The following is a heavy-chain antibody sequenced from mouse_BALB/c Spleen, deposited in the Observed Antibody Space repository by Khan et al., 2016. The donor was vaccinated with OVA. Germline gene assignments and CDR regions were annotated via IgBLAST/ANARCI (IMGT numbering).Heavy chain of an antibody. J-gene: IGHJ2*01. D-gene: IGHD2-3*01. CDR2: IYPGSDNA. V-gene: IGHV1-81*01. CDR3: ARGDGYYVYFDY. Sequence: VQLQQSGPELVKPGASVKMSCKASGYTFTYYVITWVKQRTGQGLEWIGEIYPGSDNAYYNERFKGKAKLTADKSSNTTHMQLSSLTSEDSAVYVCARGDGYYVYFDYWGQGTTLTGSS. CDR1: GYTFTYYV.